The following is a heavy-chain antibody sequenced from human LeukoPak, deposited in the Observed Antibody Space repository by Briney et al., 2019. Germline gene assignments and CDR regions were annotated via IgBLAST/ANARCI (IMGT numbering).Heavy chain of an antibody. CDR1: GGSISSSSYY. CDR2: IYYSGST. D-gene: IGHD6-13*01. J-gene: IGHJ1*01. CDR3: ARHMISAAAGTSYFQH. V-gene: IGHV4-39*01. Sequence: PSETLSLTCTASGGSISSSSYYWGWIRQPPGKGLEWIGSIYYSGSTYYNPSLKSRVTISVDTSKNQFSLKLSSVTAADTAVYYCARHMISAAAGTSYFQHWGQGTLVTVSS.